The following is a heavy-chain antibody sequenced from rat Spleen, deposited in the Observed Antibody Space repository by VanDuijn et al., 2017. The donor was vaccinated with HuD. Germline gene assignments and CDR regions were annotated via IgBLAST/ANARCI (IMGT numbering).Heavy chain of an antibody. D-gene: IGHD1-10*01. J-gene: IGHJ3*01. Sequence: EVQLVESGGGLVQPGRSLKLSCAASGFIFSDYNMAWVRQAPTKGLEWVASISYDGSSTYYRDSVKGRFTISRDNAKSTLYLHMNSLRSEDTATYYCARHGIYNNYGWFAYWGQGTLVTVSS. CDR1: GFIFSDYN. CDR3: ARHGIYNNYGWFAY. CDR2: ISYDGSST. V-gene: IGHV5-22*01.